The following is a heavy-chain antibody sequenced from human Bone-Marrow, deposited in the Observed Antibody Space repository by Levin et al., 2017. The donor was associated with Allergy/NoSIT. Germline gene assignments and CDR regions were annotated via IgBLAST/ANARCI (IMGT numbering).Heavy chain of an antibody. Sequence: EASVKVSCKASEDTFNYYAINWVRQAPGQGLEWMGGFIPMFATPMYAQTFQGRLTISADESTSTAYMELSSLRSEDTAVYYCARGSEFQLLLDAFHIWGQGTPVTVSS. CDR2: FIPMFATP. J-gene: IGHJ3*02. V-gene: IGHV1-69*13. D-gene: IGHD2-2*01. CDR3: ARGSEFQLLLDAFHI. CDR1: EDTFNYYA.